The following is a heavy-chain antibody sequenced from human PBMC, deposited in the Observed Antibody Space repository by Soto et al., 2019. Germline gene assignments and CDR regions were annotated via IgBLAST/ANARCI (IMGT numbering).Heavy chain of an antibody. CDR1: GFTFSSYS. Sequence: GGSLRLSCAASGFTFSSYSMNWVRQAPGKGLEWVSSISSSSSYIYYADSVKGRFTISRDNAKNSLYLQMNSLRAEDTAVYYCARGRDGYNFNVAYYYYGMDVWGQGTTVTVSS. V-gene: IGHV3-21*01. J-gene: IGHJ6*02. D-gene: IGHD5-12*01. CDR2: ISSSSSYI. CDR3: ARGRDGYNFNVAYYYYGMDV.